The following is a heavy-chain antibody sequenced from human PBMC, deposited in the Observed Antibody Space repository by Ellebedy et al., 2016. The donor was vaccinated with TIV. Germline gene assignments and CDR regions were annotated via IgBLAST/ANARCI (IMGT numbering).Heavy chain of an antibody. CDR2: IYDSGST. D-gene: IGHD1-1*01. CDR3: ARDDVNTQDNGLDV. CDR1: GVSISSHH. Sequence: PSETLSLTCTVSGVSISSHHWSWIRQSAGNGLEYIGRIYDSGSTNYNPSFTSRVTMSADTSKNQFSLKLSSVTAADTAVYYCARDDVNTQDNGLDVWGRGTTVIVSS. J-gene: IGHJ6*02. V-gene: IGHV4-4*07.